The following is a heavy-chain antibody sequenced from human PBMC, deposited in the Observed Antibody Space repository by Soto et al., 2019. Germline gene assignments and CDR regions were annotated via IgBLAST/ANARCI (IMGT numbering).Heavy chain of an antibody. CDR3: ARLGVRVAGLERYYYYGMDV. CDR2: IIPIFGTA. V-gene: IGHV1-69*13. D-gene: IGHD6-19*01. Sequence: SVKVSCKASGGTFSSYAISWVRQAPGQGLEWMGGIIPIFGTANYAQKFQGRVTITADESTSTAYMELSSLRSEDTAVYYCARLGVRVAGLERYYYYGMDVWGQGTTVTVSS. CDR1: GGTFSSYA. J-gene: IGHJ6*02.